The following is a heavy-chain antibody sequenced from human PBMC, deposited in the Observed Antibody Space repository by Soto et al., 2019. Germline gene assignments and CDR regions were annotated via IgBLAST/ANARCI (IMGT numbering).Heavy chain of an antibody. J-gene: IGHJ6*02. CDR1: GVTFSSYE. CDR2: ISVRGTMR. V-gene: IGHV3-48*03. D-gene: IGHD1-26*01. Sequence: QLVESGGGSVQPGRSLRLSCAPSGVTFSSYEMNWVRQSPGKGLEWVSYISVRGTMRLYGDGVKGRFTISRDNTKKILYLQRNSLRAEDTALYYCATAGLTGAVWGQGTTVTVSS. CDR3: ATAGLTGAV.